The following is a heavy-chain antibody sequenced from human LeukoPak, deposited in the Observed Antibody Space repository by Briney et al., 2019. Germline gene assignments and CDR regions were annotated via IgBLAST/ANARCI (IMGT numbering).Heavy chain of an antibody. D-gene: IGHD3-9*01. Sequence: SETLSLTCAVYGGSFSGCYWSWIRQPPGKGLEWIGEINHSGSTNYNPSLKSRVTISVDTSKNQFSLKLSSVTAADTAVYYCAREGYFDRLFDYWGQGTLVTVSS. CDR3: AREGYFDRLFDY. CDR2: INHSGST. CDR1: GGSFSGCY. J-gene: IGHJ4*02. V-gene: IGHV4-34*01.